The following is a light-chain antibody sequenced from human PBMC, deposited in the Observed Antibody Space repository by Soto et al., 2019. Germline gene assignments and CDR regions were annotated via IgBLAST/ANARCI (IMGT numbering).Light chain of an antibody. V-gene: IGKV3-15*01. Sequence: EIVMTQSPATLSVSPGERVTLSCRASQSLGRSLAWYQQKPGQAPRLLIYGVSTRGTALPARFSGGGAGSQFTLTITPQQDEDVAFYYCQQYNTWPYTFGQGTRLEI. CDR2: GVS. CDR1: QSLGRS. J-gene: IGKJ2*01. CDR3: QQYNTWPYT.